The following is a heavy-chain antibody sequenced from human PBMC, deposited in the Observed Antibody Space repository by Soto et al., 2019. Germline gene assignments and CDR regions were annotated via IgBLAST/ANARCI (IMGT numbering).Heavy chain of an antibody. J-gene: IGHJ6*02. V-gene: IGHV3-64D*06. D-gene: IGHD2-15*01. CDR1: GLKFRDYT. Sequence: GGSLRLSCSASGLKFRDYTIHWVRQTPTKRLEYVSGFYRNGADTFYAESVKGRFSVSRDNSGNTLFLQMSSLRPEDTAVYYCAGEPQVAGPLYGMDVWGQGTAVTVSS. CDR3: AGEPQVAGPLYGMDV. CDR2: FYRNGADT.